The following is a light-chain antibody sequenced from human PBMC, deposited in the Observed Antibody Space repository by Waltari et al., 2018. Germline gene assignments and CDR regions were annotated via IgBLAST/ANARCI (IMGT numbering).Light chain of an antibody. J-gene: IGLJ2*01. V-gene: IGLV2-8*01. Sequence: QSALTQPPSASGSPGQSVTISCTGTSSDVGGYNDFSWYQPHPGKAPKLMIYEVSKRPSGVPDRFSGSKSGNTASLTVSGLQAEVEADYYCSSYAGSNNVVFGGGTKLTVL. CDR2: EVS. CDR3: SSYAGSNNVV. CDR1: SSDVGGYND.